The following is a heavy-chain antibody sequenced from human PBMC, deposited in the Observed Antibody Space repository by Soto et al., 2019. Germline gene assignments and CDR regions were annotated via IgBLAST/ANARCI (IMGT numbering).Heavy chain of an antibody. CDR1: GFTFTSYA. V-gene: IGHV3-64*07. D-gene: IGHD6-13*01. CDR3: ARARIGAAGTKYYFDY. Sequence: EVQLVESGGGLVQPGVSLRLSCAASGFTFTSYAVHWVRQAPGKGLEFVASISSTGATIYYGDSVNGRVTISRDNSKSTVYLQMGSLKGEDTAVYYCARARIGAAGTKYYFDYWGRGNLVSVSS. J-gene: IGHJ4*02. CDR2: ISSTGATI.